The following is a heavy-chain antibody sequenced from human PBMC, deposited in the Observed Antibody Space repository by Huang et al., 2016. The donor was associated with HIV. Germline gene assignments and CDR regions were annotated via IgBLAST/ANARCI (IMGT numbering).Heavy chain of an antibody. CDR3: ARRYNWNYVAHGFDI. D-gene: IGHD1-7*01. J-gene: IGHJ3*02. V-gene: IGHV3-21*06. CDR1: GFTFSDYS. CDR2: ISGSSTYI. Sequence: EVQLVESGGGLVRPGGSLTLSCAASGFTFSDYSMSWVRQAPGKGLGWVSPISGSSTYIYYVDSVKGRFAISRDNAKNLLFLQMNSLRAEDTALYYCARRYNWNYVAHGFDIWGQGTMVTVSS.